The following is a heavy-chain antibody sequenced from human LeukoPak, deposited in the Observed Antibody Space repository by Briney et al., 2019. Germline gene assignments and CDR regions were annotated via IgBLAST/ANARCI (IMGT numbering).Heavy chain of an antibody. Sequence: PGGSLRLSCVASGFTFSSYSLNGVRRAPGKGLEGVSYFSSSSSTIYYADSVKGRFTISRDNAKNSLYLQMNSLRAEDTAVYYCARDWGLPNYDILTGYYTLARGYFDYWGQGTLVTVSS. J-gene: IGHJ4*02. D-gene: IGHD3-9*01. CDR3: ARDWGLPNYDILTGYYTLARGYFDY. CDR1: GFTFSSYS. V-gene: IGHV3-48*01. CDR2: FSSSSSTI.